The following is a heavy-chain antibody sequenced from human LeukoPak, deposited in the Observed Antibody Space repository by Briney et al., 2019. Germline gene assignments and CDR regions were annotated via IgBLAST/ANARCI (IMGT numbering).Heavy chain of an antibody. J-gene: IGHJ6*02. CDR2: ISSSGSTI. D-gene: IGHD2-15*01. Sequence: NPGGSLRLSCAASGFTFSDCYMSWIRQAPGKGLEWVSYISSSGSTIYYADSVKGRFTISRDNAKNSLYLQMNSLRAEDTAVYYCARDMAKVVVAATYYYYGMDVWGQGTTVTVSS. V-gene: IGHV3-11*01. CDR1: GFTFSDCY. CDR3: ARDMAKVVVAATYYYYGMDV.